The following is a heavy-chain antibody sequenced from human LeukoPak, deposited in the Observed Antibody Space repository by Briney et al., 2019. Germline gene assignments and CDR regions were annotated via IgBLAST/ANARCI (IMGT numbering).Heavy chain of an antibody. V-gene: IGHV3-30*18. CDR1: GFTFSSYG. CDR2: ISYDGSNK. CDR3: AKGGSSGWKSIRGD. D-gene: IGHD6-19*01. J-gene: IGHJ4*02. Sequence: PGRSLRLSCAASGFTFSSYGMHWVRQAPGKGLEWVAVISYDGSNKYYADSVKGRFTISRDNSKNTLYLQMNSLRAEDTAVYYCAKGGSSGWKSIRGDRGQGTLVTVSS.